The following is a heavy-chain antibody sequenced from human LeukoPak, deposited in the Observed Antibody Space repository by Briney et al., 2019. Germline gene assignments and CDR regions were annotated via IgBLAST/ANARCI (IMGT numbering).Heavy chain of an antibody. V-gene: IGHV5-10-1*01. J-gene: IGHJ4*02. CDR1: GYSFTSYW. D-gene: IGHD3-9*01. CDR2: TEPRDSYT. CDR3: VLDSAGYGGRLFDY. Sequence: RGESLKISCKGSGYSFTSYWISWVRQMPGKGLEWMGRTEPRDSYTNYSPFFQGHVTISSDNSINTAYLQLSSLKASDTAMYYCVLDSAGYGGRLFDYWGQGPLVTVSS.